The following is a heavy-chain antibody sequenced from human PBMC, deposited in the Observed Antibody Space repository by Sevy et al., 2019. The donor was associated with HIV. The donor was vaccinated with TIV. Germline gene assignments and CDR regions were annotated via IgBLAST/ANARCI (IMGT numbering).Heavy chain of an antibody. D-gene: IGHD7-27*01. CDR1: GDSVSSNSAA. CDR2: RYYRSKWYN. V-gene: IGHV6-1*01. CDR3: ARDSKLGMGYYYYYMDV. J-gene: IGHJ6*03. Sequence: SQTLSLTCAISGDSVSSNSAAWNWIGQSESRGLEWLGRRYYRSKWYNDYAVSVKSRITINPDTSKNQFSLQLNSVTPEDTAVYYCARDSKLGMGYYYYYMDVWGKGTTVTVSS.